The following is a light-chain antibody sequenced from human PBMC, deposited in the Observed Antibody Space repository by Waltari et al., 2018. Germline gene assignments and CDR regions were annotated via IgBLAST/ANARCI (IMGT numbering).Light chain of an antibody. CDR2: VGTGGIVG. J-gene: IGLJ2*01. CDR1: RASRTYK. V-gene: IGLV9-49*01. Sequence: QPVLTQPPSASASLGASVTLTCTLTRASRTYKGHLYQQRPWKGPRFVVRVGTGGIVGTKGDGIPDRFSVLGSGLNRYLTIRNVQEEDESDYHCGSDLGRGSDFLYVFGGGTKLTVL. CDR3: GSDLGRGSDFLYV.